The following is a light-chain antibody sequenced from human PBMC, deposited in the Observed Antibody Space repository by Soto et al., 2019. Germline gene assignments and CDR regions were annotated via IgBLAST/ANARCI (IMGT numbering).Light chain of an antibody. J-gene: IGKJ4*01. CDR1: QGIGSW. V-gene: IGKV1-12*01. CDR2: SAS. Sequence: IQMTQSPSSVSASVGDTVTIAGRASQGIGSWLAWYHQIPGKAPKLLIYSASSLQSGTPSRFTGRGSGAPFTLTITNLQPEDVGVYHCQQASSFPLTFGGGTKVDIK. CDR3: QQASSFPLT.